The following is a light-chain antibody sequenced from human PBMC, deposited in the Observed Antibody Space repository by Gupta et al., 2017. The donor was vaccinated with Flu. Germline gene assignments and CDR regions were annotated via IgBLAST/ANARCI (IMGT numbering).Light chain of an antibody. Sequence: IIISCIGTSNDVGGYNNVSWYQQHPGKAPKLMIYEVINRPSEVSNRFSGSKSDNPASLTISGLQAEDGADYYCSSYTSNSALYVFGTGTKVTVL. CDR3: SSYTSNSALYV. V-gene: IGLV2-14*01. CDR1: SNDVGGYNN. J-gene: IGLJ1*01. CDR2: EVI.